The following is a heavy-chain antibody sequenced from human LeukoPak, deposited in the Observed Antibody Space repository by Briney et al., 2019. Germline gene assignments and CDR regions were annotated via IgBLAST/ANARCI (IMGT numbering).Heavy chain of an antibody. CDR3: ARDGVAGGFDY. CDR1: GASIGSYY. D-gene: IGHD6-19*01. CDR2: IHYSGST. Sequence: PSETLSLTCTVSGASIGSYYWNWIRQPPGKGLEWIGYIHYSGSTNHNASLKSRVTISVDTSKNQFSLKLSSVTAADTAVYYCARDGVAGGFDYWGQGTLVTVSS. V-gene: IGHV4-59*01. J-gene: IGHJ4*02.